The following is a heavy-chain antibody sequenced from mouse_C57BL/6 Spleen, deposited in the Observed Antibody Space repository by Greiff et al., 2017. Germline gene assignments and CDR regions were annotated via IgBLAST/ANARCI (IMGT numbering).Heavy chain of an antibody. J-gene: IGHJ2*01. Sequence: EVQLVESGGGLVQPGGSMKLSCVASGFTFSNYWMNWVRQSPEKGLEWVAQIRLKSDNYATHYAESVKGRFTISRDDSKSSVYLQMNNLRAEDTGIYYCADSIYFDYWGKGTTLTVSS. CDR2: IRLKSDNYAT. CDR3: ADSIYFDY. D-gene: IGHD2-10*02. CDR1: GFTFSNYW. V-gene: IGHV6-3*01.